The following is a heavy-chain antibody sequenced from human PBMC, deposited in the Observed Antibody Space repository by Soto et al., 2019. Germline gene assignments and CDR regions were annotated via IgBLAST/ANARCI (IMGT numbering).Heavy chain of an antibody. CDR1: GGTFSSYA. CDR3: ARELGGGDYGGVGGGRYGMDV. CDR2: IIPILGIA. Sequence: ASVKVSCKASGGTFSSYAISWVRQAPGQGLEWMGRIIPILGIANYAQKFQGRVTITADKSTSTAYMELSSLRSEDTAVYYCARELGGGDYGGVGGGRYGMDVWGQGTTVTVSS. V-gene: IGHV1-69*04. D-gene: IGHD4-17*01. J-gene: IGHJ6*02.